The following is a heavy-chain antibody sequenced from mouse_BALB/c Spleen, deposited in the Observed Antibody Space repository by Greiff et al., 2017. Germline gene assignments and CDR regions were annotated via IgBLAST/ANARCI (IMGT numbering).Heavy chain of an antibody. J-gene: IGHJ4*01. CDR1: GFTFSDYY. CDR3: ARGYDVLAMDY. V-gene: IGHV5-4*02. Sequence: EVHLVESGGGLVKPGGSLKLSCAASGFTFSDYYMYWVRQTPEKRLEWVATISDGGSYTYYPDSVKGRFTISRDNAKNNLYLQMSSLKSEDTAMYYCARGYDVLAMDYWGQGTSVTVSS. CDR2: ISDGGSYT. D-gene: IGHD2-14*01.